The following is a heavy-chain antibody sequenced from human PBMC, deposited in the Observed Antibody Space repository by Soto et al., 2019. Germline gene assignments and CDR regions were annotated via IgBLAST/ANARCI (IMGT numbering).Heavy chain of an antibody. J-gene: IGHJ3*02. V-gene: IGHV1-18*01. Sequence: ASVKVSCKASGYTFTSYGISWVRQAPGQGLEWMGWISAYNGNTNYAQKLQGRVTMTTDTSTSTAYMELRSLRSDDTAVYYCALCSYYDILSGYYSGRDAFDIWGQGTMVTVSS. D-gene: IGHD3-9*01. CDR1: GYTFTSYG. CDR2: ISAYNGNT. CDR3: ALCSYYDILSGYYSGRDAFDI.